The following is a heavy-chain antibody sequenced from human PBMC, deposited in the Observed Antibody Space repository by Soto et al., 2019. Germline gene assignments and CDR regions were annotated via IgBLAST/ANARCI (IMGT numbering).Heavy chain of an antibody. J-gene: IGHJ4*02. CDR2: IKQDGSEK. V-gene: IGHV3-7*01. CDR1: GFSFSNHL. Sequence: GWSLRLSCAGSGFSFSNHLIHWVRQAPGKGLEWVANIKQDGSEKYYVDSAKGRFTISRDNAKNSLYLQMNSLRAEDTAVYYCARDLWLSRNCWGQGTLATVAS. D-gene: IGHD5-18*01. CDR3: ARDLWLSRNC.